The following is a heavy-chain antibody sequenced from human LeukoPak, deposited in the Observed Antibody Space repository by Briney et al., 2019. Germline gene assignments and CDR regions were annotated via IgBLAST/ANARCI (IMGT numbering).Heavy chain of an antibody. V-gene: IGHV3-9*01. CDR2: TSWNSGSI. CDR3: AKDMWAHNWNYGAFDI. Sequence: GRSLRLSCAASGFTFDDYAMHWVRQAPGKGLEWVSGTSWNSGSIGYADSVKGRFTISRDNAKNSLYLQMNSLRAEDTALYYCAKDMWAHNWNYGAFDIWGQGTMVTVSS. J-gene: IGHJ3*02. CDR1: GFTFDDYA. D-gene: IGHD1-7*01.